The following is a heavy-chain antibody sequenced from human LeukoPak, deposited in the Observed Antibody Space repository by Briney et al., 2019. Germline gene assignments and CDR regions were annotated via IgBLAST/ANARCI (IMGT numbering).Heavy chain of an antibody. CDR1: GGSISSSSYY. J-gene: IGHJ4*02. CDR2: IYYSGST. CDR3: TTYDYGDPGVLDY. D-gene: IGHD4-17*01. Sequence: SETLSLTCTVSGGSISSSSYYWGWIRQPPGKGLEWIGSIYYSGSTYYNPSLKSRVTISVDTSKNQFSLKLSSVTAADTAVYYCTTYDYGDPGVLDYWGQGTLVTVSS. V-gene: IGHV4-39*07.